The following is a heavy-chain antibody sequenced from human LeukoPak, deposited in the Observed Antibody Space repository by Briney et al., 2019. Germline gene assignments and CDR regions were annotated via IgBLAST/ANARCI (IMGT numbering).Heavy chain of an antibody. D-gene: IGHD5-24*01. CDR3: SRGTDAYKCGNS. J-gene: IGHJ4*02. CDR2: IHYSGRI. Sequence: SETLSLTCAVYGGSFSGYYWTWIRQPPGKGLEWIGEIHYSGRINYNPSLKSRVTISADTSNNHFPLKMNSVTAADTAVYYCSRGTDAYKCGNSWGQGTLVTVSS. V-gene: IGHV4-34*01. CDR1: GGSFSGYY.